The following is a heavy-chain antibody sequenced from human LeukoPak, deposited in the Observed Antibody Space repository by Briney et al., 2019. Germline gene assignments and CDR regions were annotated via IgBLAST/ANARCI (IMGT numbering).Heavy chain of an antibody. V-gene: IGHV5-51*01. CDR3: ARLKYPGYSHGYPPSFDY. CDR2: IYPGDSDT. J-gene: IGHJ4*02. Sequence: GESLKISCKGSGYSFTSYWIGWVRQMPGKGLELMGIIYPGDSDTRYSPSFQGQVTISADKSISTAYLQWSSLKASDTAMYYCARLKYPGYSHGYPPSFDYWGQGTLVTVSS. CDR1: GYSFTSYW. D-gene: IGHD5-18*01.